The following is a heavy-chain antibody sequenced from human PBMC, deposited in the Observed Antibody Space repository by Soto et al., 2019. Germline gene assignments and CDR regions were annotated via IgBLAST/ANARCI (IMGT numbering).Heavy chain of an antibody. V-gene: IGHV4-31*03. D-gene: IGHD6-13*01. CDR3: ARSPTRGIAAVLVADV. Sequence: PSETLSLTCTVSGGSISSGGYYWSWIRQHPGKGLEWIGYIYYSGSTYYNPSLKSRVTISVDTSKNQFSLKLISVTAADTAVYYCARSPTRGIAAVLVADVGGPGTTVTVSS. CDR1: GGSISSGGYY. CDR2: IYYSGST. J-gene: IGHJ6*02.